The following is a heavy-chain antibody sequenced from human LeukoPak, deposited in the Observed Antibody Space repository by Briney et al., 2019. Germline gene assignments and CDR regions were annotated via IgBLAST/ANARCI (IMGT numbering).Heavy chain of an antibody. D-gene: IGHD6-19*01. CDR1: GFTFNRFY. V-gene: IGHV3-64D*06. J-gene: IGHJ3*02. Sequence: GGSLRLSCSASGFTFNRFYLHWVRQAPGKGLEFASHISSNGATTYYADSVKGRFTISRDNSKNTLYLQMSSLRADDTAVYYCASWQMGLAGAFDIWGQGTMVTVSS. CDR3: ASWQMGLAGAFDI. CDR2: ISSNGATT.